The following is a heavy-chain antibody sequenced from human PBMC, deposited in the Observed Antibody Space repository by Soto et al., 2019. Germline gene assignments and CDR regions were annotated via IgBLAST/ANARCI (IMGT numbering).Heavy chain of an antibody. CDR2: IYYSGST. CDR1: GGSVTSSSFY. J-gene: IGHJ1*01. V-gene: IGHV4-39*01. D-gene: IGHD3-3*01. Sequence: SETLSLTCSVSGGSVTSSSFYWGWIRQPPGKGLEWIGTIYYSGSTYYNPSLKRRVTISEDTPKNQFSLKLSSVTAADTAVYFCAVRSLRTTALGVVTPPPEYFQNWGQGTLVTVSS. CDR3: AVRSLRTTALGVVTPPPEYFQN.